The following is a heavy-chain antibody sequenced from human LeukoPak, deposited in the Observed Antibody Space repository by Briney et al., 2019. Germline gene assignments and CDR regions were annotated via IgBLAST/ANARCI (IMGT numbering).Heavy chain of an antibody. D-gene: IGHD3-9*01. J-gene: IGHJ4*02. CDR1: GFTFDDYT. Sequence: PGGSLRLSCAASGFTFDDYTMHWVRQAPGKGLEWVSLISWDGGSTYYADSVKGRFTISRDNSKNSLYLQMNSLRTEDTALYYCAKDLWRYDILTGPASDYWGQGTLVTVSS. V-gene: IGHV3-43*01. CDR2: ISWDGGST. CDR3: AKDLWRYDILTGPASDY.